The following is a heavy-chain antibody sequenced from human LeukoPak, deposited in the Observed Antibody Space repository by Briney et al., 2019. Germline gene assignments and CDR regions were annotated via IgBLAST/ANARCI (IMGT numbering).Heavy chain of an antibody. V-gene: IGHV3-74*01. Sequence: GGSLRLSCAASGFTFSRYWMHWVRQAPGRGLVWVSRINSDGSSTSYADSVKGRFTISRDNAKNTLYLQMNSLRAEDTAVYYCARDSIAAEGSNWFDPWGQGTLVTVSS. CDR1: GFTFSRYW. J-gene: IGHJ5*02. D-gene: IGHD6-6*01. CDR3: ARDSIAAEGSNWFDP. CDR2: INSDGSST.